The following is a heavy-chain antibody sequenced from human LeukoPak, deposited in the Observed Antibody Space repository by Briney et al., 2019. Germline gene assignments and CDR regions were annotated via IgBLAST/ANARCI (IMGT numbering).Heavy chain of an antibody. CDR3: ARMALDGGDSIGFDS. CDR1: GCTFTDYF. J-gene: IGHJ5*01. V-gene: IGHV1-2*02. CDR2: INPNIGDA. Sequence: GASVKVSCKVSGCTFTDYFIHWVRQAPGQGLEWXXXINPNIGDASYAQKFQDRVTMTRDRSINTAYMELSRLTSDDTAVYYCARMALDGGDSIGFDSWGQGTLVTVSS. D-gene: IGHD2-21*02.